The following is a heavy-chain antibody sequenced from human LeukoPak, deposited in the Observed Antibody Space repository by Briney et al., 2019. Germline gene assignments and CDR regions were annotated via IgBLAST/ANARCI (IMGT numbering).Heavy chain of an antibody. Sequence: PSETLSLTCAVYGGSFSGYYWSWIRQPPGKGLEWIGEINRSGSTNYNPSVKGRVTISVDTSKNQFSLKLSSVTAADTAIYYCARGHLLVTRGVYWFDPWGQGTLVTVSS. CDR3: ARGHLLVTRGVYWFDP. CDR2: INRSGST. D-gene: IGHD2-21*02. J-gene: IGHJ5*02. V-gene: IGHV4-34*01. CDR1: GGSFSGYY.